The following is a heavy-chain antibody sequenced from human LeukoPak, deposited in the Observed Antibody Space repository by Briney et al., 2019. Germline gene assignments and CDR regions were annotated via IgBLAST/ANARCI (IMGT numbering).Heavy chain of an antibody. CDR1: GGSFSGYY. V-gene: IGHV4-34*01. J-gene: IGHJ4*02. CDR3: ARAHTLYPLDY. Sequence: PSETLSLTCAVYGGSFSGYYWSWIRQPPGKGLEWIGEINHSGSTNYNPSLKSRVTISVDTSKNQFSLKLSSVTAADTAVYYCARAHTLYPLDYWGQGTLVTVSS. CDR2: INHSGST.